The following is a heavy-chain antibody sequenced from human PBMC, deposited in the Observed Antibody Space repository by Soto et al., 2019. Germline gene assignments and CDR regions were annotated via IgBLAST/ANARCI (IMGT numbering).Heavy chain of an antibody. Sequence: QVQLVQSGAEVKKPGASVKVSCKASGYTFTSYGISWVRQAPGHGLEWMGWISAYNGNTNYAQKLQGRVTMTTDTSTSTAYMELRSLRSDDTAVYYCARDGITGTTSDSSGYYYYYMDVWGKGTTVTVSS. CDR3: ARDGITGTTSDSSGYYYYYMDV. CDR2: ISAYNGNT. J-gene: IGHJ6*03. V-gene: IGHV1-18*01. CDR1: GYTFTSYG. D-gene: IGHD1-7*01.